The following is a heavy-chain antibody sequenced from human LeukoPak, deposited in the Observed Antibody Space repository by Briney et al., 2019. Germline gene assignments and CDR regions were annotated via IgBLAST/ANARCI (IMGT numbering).Heavy chain of an antibody. V-gene: IGHV3-7*01. D-gene: IGHD1-26*01. CDR3: ARDSGSYWGGSFYFDY. Sequence: GGSLRLSCAASGFTFSKYWMSWVRQAPGKGLEWVANIKQDGSEKYYVDSVKGRFTISRDNAKNSLYLQMNSLRAEDTAVYYCARDSGSYWGGSFYFDYWGQGTLVTVSS. CDR1: GFTFSKYW. CDR2: IKQDGSEK. J-gene: IGHJ4*02.